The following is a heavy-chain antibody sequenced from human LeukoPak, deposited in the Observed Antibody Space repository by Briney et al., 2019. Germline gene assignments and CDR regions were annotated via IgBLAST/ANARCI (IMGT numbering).Heavy chain of an antibody. V-gene: IGHV3-30*03. CDR2: ISYDGSNK. J-gene: IGHJ3*02. D-gene: IGHD5-18*01. CDR1: GFTFSSYG. CDR3: ASSSASGEYGYGAFDI. Sequence: PGRSLRLSCAASGFTFSSYGMHWVRQAPGKGLEWVAVISYDGSNKYYADSVKGRFTISRDNAKNSLYLQMNSLRAEDTAVYYCASSSASGEYGYGAFDIWGQGTMVTVSS.